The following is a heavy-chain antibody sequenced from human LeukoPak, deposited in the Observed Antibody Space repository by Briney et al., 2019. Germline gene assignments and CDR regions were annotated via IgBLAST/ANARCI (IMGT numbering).Heavy chain of an antibody. J-gene: IGHJ4*02. D-gene: IGHD3-3*01. V-gene: IGHV4-34*01. CDR1: GGSFSGYY. Sequence: SETRSLTGAVYGGSFSGYYWTWIRHTPGKGLGWIGEINYGRDTNYNPSLKSRVTISVDTSGNQFSLKMTSVTAADTAVYFCARGDHYDFWSDYYTQTGFFFDRWGQGTLVTVSS. CDR2: INYGRDT. CDR3: ARGDHYDFWSDYYTQTGFFFDR.